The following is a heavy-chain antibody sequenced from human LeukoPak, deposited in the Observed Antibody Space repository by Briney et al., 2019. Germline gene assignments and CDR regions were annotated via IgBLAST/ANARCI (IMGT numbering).Heavy chain of an antibody. V-gene: IGHV3-74*01. CDR1: GFTFSTYW. D-gene: IGHD2-21*02. CDR2: INSDGSGT. CDR3: ARDTPPEYCGGDSYYTCDI. J-gene: IGHJ3*02. Sequence: PGGSLRLSCAASGFTFSTYWMHWVRQAPGKGLVWVSRINSDGSGTSYADSVKGRFTISRDNAKNTLYLQMNSLRAEDTAVYYCARDTPPEYCGGDSYYTCDIWGQGTMVTVSS.